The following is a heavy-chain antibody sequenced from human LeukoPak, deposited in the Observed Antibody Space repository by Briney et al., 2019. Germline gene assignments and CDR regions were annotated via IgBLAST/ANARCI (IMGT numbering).Heavy chain of an antibody. J-gene: IGHJ4*02. V-gene: IGHV3-23*01. CDR3: ARGGKFEIVVVSTFDY. CDR2: ISGSGGST. CDR1: GFTFSSYA. D-gene: IGHD3-22*01. Sequence: PGGSLRLSCAASGFTFSSYAMSWVRQAPGKGLEWVSAISGSGGSTYYADSVKGRFTISRDNSKNTLYLQMNSLRAEDTAVYYCARGGKFEIVVVSTFDYWGQGTLVTVSS.